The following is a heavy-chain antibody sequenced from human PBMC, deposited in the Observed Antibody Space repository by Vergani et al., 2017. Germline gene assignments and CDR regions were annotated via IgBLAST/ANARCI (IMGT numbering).Heavy chain of an antibody. V-gene: IGHV4-38-2*01. CDR3: ARQPSPVGEDY. Sequence: QVQLQESGPGLVKPSETLSLTCAVSGYSISSGYYWGWIRQPPGKGLEWIGSIYHSGSTYYNPSLKSRVTRSVDTSKNQFSLKLSSVTAADTAVYYCARQPSPVGEDYWGQGTLVTVSS. CDR1: GYSISSGYY. D-gene: IGHD3-10*01. CDR2: IYHSGST. J-gene: IGHJ4*02.